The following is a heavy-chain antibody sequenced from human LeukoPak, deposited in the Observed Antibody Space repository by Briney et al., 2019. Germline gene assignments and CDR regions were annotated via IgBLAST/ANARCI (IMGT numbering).Heavy chain of an antibody. Sequence: GGSLRLSCAASGFTFSSYAMHWVRQAPGKGLEWVAVISYDGSNKYYADSVKGRFTISRDNSKNTLYLQMNSLRAEDTAVYYCARDKAARLEGYFDYWGQGTLVTVSS. CDR1: GFTFSSYA. D-gene: IGHD6-6*01. CDR3: ARDKAARLEGYFDY. CDR2: ISYDGSNK. J-gene: IGHJ4*02. V-gene: IGHV3-30-3*01.